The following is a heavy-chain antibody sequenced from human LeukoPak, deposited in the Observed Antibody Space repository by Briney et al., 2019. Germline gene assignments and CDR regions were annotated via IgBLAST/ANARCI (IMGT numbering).Heavy chain of an antibody. CDR2: MNPVSGNA. D-gene: IGHD6-13*01. V-gene: IGHV1-8*01. Sequence: ASVKVSCKTSGYTFTNNDVHWVRQDPGQALEWMGWMNPVSGNAGSAQEFQGRVTLTRDTSISTAYMELSSLRSDDTAFYYCARAPMGAAALYWGQGTLVTVSS. CDR3: ARAPMGAAALY. CDR1: GYTFTNND. J-gene: IGHJ4*02.